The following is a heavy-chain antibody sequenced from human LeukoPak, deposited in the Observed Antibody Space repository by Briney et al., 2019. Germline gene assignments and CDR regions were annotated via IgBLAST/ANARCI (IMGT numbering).Heavy chain of an antibody. J-gene: IGHJ4*02. CDR1: GYSISSGYC. D-gene: IGHD3-22*01. CDR3: ARDQRPYDSSGYYYPVWDY. V-gene: IGHV4-38-2*02. Sequence: SETLSLTCAVSGYSISSGYCWGWIRQPPGKGLEWIGTIYQSGSTYYNPSLKSRVTLSVDTSKNQFSLKLSSVTAADTAVYYCARDQRPYDSSGYYYPVWDYWGQGTLVTVSS. CDR2: IYQSGST.